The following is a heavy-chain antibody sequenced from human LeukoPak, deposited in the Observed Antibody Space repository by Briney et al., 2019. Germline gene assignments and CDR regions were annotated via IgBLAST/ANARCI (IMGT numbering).Heavy chain of an antibody. CDR2: ISYDGSNK. CDR3: ARDRITMVRGVINYYYYYMDV. V-gene: IGHV3-30-3*01. D-gene: IGHD3-10*01. CDR1: GFTFSSYA. Sequence: GRSLRLSCAASGFTFSSYAMHWVRQAPGKGLEWVAVISYDGSNKYYADSVKGRFTISRDNSKNTLYLQMNSLRAEDTAVYYCARDRITMVRGVINYYYYYMDVWGKGTTVTVSS. J-gene: IGHJ6*03.